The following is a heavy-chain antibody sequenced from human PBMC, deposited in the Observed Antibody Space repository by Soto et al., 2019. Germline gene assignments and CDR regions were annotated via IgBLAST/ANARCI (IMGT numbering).Heavy chain of an antibody. Sequence: PGGPLGLSCAASGVTISTNYISWVRQAPGKGLEWVSVFYTGVTTYYADSVKGRFTISVDSSKNTLYLQMNNLRAEDTAIYYCARDNVNTAMIRGQYRFYYYGMDVWGQGTTVPVSS. V-gene: IGHV3-53*01. CDR3: ARDNVNTAMIRGQYRFYYYGMDV. CDR2: FYTGVTT. J-gene: IGHJ6*02. CDR1: GVTISTNY. D-gene: IGHD5-18*01.